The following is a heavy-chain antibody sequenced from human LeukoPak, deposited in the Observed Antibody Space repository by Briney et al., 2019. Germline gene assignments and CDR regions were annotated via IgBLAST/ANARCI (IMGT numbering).Heavy chain of an antibody. D-gene: IGHD6-19*01. CDR3: ARYISGWGDYFDY. CDR2: INPNSGGT. CDR1: GYIFTGYY. V-gene: IGHV1-2*02. Sequence: GASVKVSCKSCGYIFTGYYMHWVRQAPGQGLEGVGGINPNSGGTNYAQKFQGRVTMTRDKTIITAYMELSRLRSDDTAVYYCARYISGWGDYFDYWGQGTLVTVSS. J-gene: IGHJ4*02.